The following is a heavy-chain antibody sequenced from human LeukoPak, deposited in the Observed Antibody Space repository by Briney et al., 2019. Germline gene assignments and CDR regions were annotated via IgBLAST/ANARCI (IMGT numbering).Heavy chain of an antibody. J-gene: IGHJ4*02. D-gene: IGHD6-13*01. Sequence: GGSLRLSCAASGFTFSDYYMSWIRQAPGKGLEWVSYISSSGSTIYYADSVKGRFTISRDNAKNSLYLQMNSLRPEDTAVYYCARGPSSSWYYFDYWGQGTLVTVSS. CDR1: GFTFSDYY. CDR3: ARGPSSSWYYFDY. V-gene: IGHV3-11*01. CDR2: ISSSGSTI.